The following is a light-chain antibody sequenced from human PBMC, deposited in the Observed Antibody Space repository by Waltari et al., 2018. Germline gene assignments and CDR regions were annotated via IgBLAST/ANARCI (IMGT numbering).Light chain of an antibody. CDR2: GAF. CDR1: RSVSSSY. V-gene: IGKV3-20*01. J-gene: IGKJ2*01. CDR3: QLYGSSPPLYT. Sequence: EIVLTQSPGTLSLSPGERATLASRASRSVSSSYLAWYQQKPGQAPRLLIYGAFNRATDIPDRFSGSESGAEFTLIISRLEPEDFAVYYCQLYGSSPPLYTFGQGTKLEI.